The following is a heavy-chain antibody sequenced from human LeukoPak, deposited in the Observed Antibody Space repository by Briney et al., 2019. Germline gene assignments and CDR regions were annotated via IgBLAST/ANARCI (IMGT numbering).Heavy chain of an antibody. CDR1: GYIFTNYD. CDR3: VRSTMGVRRINDF. D-gene: IGHD3-10*01. V-gene: IGHV1-8*01. Sequence: ASVKVSCKASGYIFTNYDINWVRQATGQGTEWMGWMNPDSGNRGCAQKFQGRLTMTRDTSITTAYMELSSLTSDDTAMYYCVRSTMGVRRINDFWGQGSLVTVSS. CDR2: MNPDSGNR. J-gene: IGHJ4*02.